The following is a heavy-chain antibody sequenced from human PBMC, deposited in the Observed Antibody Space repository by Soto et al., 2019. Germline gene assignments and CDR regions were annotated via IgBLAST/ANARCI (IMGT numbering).Heavy chain of an antibody. V-gene: IGHV1-18*01. CDR2: ISAYNGNT. Sequence: ASVKVSCNASGYMFGTSGINWVRQSPGQGLEWMGWISAYNGNTKYAQNLQGRVTMTTDASTSTAYMEMRSLRSDDTAVYYCARDLDGSGSYYTDYWGRGTLVTVSS. CDR1: GYMFGTSG. CDR3: ARDLDGSGSYYTDY. D-gene: IGHD3-10*01. J-gene: IGHJ4*02.